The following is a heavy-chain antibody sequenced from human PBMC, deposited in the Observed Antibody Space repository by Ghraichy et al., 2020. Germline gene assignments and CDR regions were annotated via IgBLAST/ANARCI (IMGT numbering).Heavy chain of an antibody. CDR3: ARGPQGPPDEMATTIFDAFDI. J-gene: IGHJ3*02. CDR1: GFTFSSYA. V-gene: IGHV3-64*01. CDR2: ISSNGGST. Sequence: GGSLRLSCAASGFTFSSYAMHWVRQAPGKGLEYVSAISSNGGSTYYANSVKGRFTISRDNSKNTLYLQMGSLRAEDMAVYYCARGPQGPPDEMATTIFDAFDIWGQGTMVTVSS. D-gene: IGHD5-24*01.